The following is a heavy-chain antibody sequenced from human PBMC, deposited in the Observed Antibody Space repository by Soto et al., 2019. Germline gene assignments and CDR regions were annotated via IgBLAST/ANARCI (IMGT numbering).Heavy chain of an antibody. D-gene: IGHD1-26*01. CDR1: GFTFSNYA. Sequence: EVQLLESGGGLVQPGGSLRLSCAASGFTFSNYAMTWVRRAPGKGLEWVSAISGSGGTTYYADSVKGRFTISRDNSKNTLYLQMNSLRAEDTAVYYCAKGATSTSGIYYYYYGMDVWGQGTAVTVSS. CDR2: ISGSGGTT. J-gene: IGHJ6*02. CDR3: AKGATSTSGIYYYYYGMDV. V-gene: IGHV3-23*01.